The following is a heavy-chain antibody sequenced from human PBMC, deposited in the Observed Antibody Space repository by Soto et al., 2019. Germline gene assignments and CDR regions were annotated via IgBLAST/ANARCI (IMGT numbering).Heavy chain of an antibody. D-gene: IGHD3-22*01. CDR3: ARAIGPTLFDY. CDR1: GFIFSSYD. J-gene: IGHJ4*02. CDR2: IGTTGDT. Sequence: PVGSLRLSCSASGFIFSSYDMHWVRQGPGKGLEWVSAIGTTGDTNYAGSVKGRFTISRENAKNSLYLQMNSLRAGDTAIYFCARAIGPTLFDYWGQGALVTV. V-gene: IGHV3-13*04.